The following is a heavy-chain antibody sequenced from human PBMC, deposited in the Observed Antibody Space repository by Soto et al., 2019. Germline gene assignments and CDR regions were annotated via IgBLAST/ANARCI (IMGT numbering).Heavy chain of an antibody. CDR1: GGSFSGYY. J-gene: IGHJ6*03. CDR2: INHSGST. CDR3: ARGRKRLGYAPYYYYVDV. D-gene: IGHD6-25*01. Sequence: SETLSLTCAVYGGSFSGYYWSWIRQPPGKGLEWIGEINHSGSTNYNPSLKSRVTISVDTSKNQFSLKLSSVTAADTAVYYCARGRKRLGYAPYYYYVDVWGKGTTVTVSS. V-gene: IGHV4-34*01.